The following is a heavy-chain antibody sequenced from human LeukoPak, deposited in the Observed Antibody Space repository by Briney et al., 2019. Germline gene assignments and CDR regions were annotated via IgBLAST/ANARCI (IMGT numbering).Heavy chain of an antibody. CDR1: GLTFSSYT. J-gene: IGHJ4*02. Sequence: GGSLRLSCAASGLTFSSYTMNWVRQAPGKRLEWVSYTTSSGKTIYYGDSVEGRFTISRDSAKNSLYLQMSSLRAEDTAVYYCVRQSTCSDNCYYRHFDLWGQGTMVTVSS. CDR2: TTSSGKTI. D-gene: IGHD2-21*01. CDR3: VRQSTCSDNCYYRHFDL. V-gene: IGHV3-48*01.